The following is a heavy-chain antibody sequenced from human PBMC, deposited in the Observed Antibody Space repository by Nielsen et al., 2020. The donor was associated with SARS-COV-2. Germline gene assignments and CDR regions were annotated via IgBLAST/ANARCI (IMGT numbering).Heavy chain of an antibody. CDR1: AGTFSSSA. V-gene: IGHV1-69*13. Sequence: SVKVSCKSSAGTFSSSAVSWVRQAPGQGLEWVGGIIPVFGSTKYAQKFLGRVSIGADQHAGTAYMELTSLRPEDTALYYCATHLTAAGTFQLSWGFDDWGQGTLVTVSS. CDR2: IIPVFGST. J-gene: IGHJ4*01. D-gene: IGHD1-1*01. CDR3: ATHLTAAGTFQLSWGFDD.